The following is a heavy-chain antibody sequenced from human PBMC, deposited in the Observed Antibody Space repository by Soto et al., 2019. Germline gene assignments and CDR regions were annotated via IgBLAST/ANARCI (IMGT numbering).Heavy chain of an antibody. Sequence: ASVKVSCKVSGGTFSSYAISWVRQAPGQGLEWMGGIIPIFGTANYAQKFQGRVTVTADESTSTAYMELSSLRSEDTAVYYCARTPSTTGYCSGGSCSDYWGQGTLVTV. CDR2: IIPIFGTA. V-gene: IGHV1-69*13. J-gene: IGHJ4*02. D-gene: IGHD2-15*01. CDR1: GGTFSSYA. CDR3: ARTPSTTGYCSGGSCSDY.